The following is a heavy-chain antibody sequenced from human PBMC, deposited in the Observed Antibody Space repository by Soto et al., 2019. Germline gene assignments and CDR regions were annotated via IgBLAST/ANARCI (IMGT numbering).Heavy chain of an antibody. V-gene: IGHV3-11*01. D-gene: IGHD1-26*01. CDR3: ARELGATTPYFDY. CDR1: GFNFSASY. Sequence: QVQLVESGGGLAMPGGSLRLSCAASGFNFSASYMSWIRQAPGKGLEWFSYISSTSNTIYYADSVKGRFTISRDNAKNSLFLQMNSLRADDTAVYYCARELGATTPYFDYWGQGSLVTVSS. CDR2: ISSTSNTI. J-gene: IGHJ4*02.